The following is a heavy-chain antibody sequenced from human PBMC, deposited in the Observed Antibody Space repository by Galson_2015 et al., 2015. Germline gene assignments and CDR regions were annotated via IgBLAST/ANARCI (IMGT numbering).Heavy chain of an antibody. J-gene: IGHJ4*02. CDR1: GFTFGSHA. CDR2: ITGTGGGT. D-gene: IGHD3-9*01. Sequence: SLRLSCAASGFTFGSHAMSWVRQAPGMGLEWVSGITGTGGGTSYADSVKGRFSISRDNSKNTVYLQIDSLRAEDTAVYYCAKGKHTFWDILTGSQFLDSSDSWGQGTLVTVSS. CDR3: AKGKHTFWDILTGSQFLDSSDS. V-gene: IGHV3-23*01.